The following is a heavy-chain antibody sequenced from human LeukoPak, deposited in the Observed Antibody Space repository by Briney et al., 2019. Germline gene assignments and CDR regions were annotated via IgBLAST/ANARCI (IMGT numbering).Heavy chain of an antibody. CDR2: ISGSGGST. Sequence: GGSLRLSSAASGFTFSSYAMSWVRQAPGKGLEWVSAISGSGGSTYYADSVKGRFTISRDNSKNSLYLQMNSLRAEDTAVYYCARSPTGSGWYYFDYWGQGTLVTVSS. J-gene: IGHJ4*02. D-gene: IGHD6-19*01. CDR3: ARSPTGSGWYYFDY. V-gene: IGHV3-23*01. CDR1: GFTFSSYA.